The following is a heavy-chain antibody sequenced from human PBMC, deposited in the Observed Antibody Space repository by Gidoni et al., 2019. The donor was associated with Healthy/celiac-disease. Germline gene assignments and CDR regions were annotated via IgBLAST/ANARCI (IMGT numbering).Heavy chain of an antibody. J-gene: IGHJ5*02. CDR1: GFTFSSYS. V-gene: IGHV3-21*01. CDR2: ISSSSSYI. D-gene: IGHD6-13*01. Sequence: EVQLVESGGGLVKPGGSLRLSCAASGFTFSSYSMNWVRQAPGKGLEWVSSISSSSSYIYYADSVKGRFTISRDNAKNSLYLQMNSLRAEDTAVYYCARDRQQLVRRSHNWFDPWGQGTLVTVSS. CDR3: ARDRQQLVRRSHNWFDP.